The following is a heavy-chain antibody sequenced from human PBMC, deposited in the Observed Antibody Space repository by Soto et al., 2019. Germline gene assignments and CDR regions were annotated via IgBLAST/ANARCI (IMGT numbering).Heavy chain of an antibody. D-gene: IGHD2-15*01. CDR3: ARFAHKGIFVNVRHNWFDP. V-gene: IGHV4-31*03. CDR2: IYYSGST. CDR1: GGSISSGGYY. J-gene: IGHJ5*02. Sequence: SETLSLTCTVSGGSISSGGYYWSWIRQHPGKGLEWIGYIYYSGSTYYNPSLKSRVTISVDTSKDQFSLKLSSVTAADTAVYYCARFAHKGIFVNVRHNWFDPWGQGTLVTVSS.